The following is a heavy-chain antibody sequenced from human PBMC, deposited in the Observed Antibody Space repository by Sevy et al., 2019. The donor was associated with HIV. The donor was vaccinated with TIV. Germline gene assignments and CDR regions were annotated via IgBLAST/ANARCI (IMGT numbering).Heavy chain of an antibody. D-gene: IGHD1-1*01. CDR2: IKQDGSEK. Sequence: GGSLRLSCAASGFSFSWYWMSWVRQTPEKGLEWVANIKQDGSEKNYVDSVKGRFTISRDNAKNSLYLQMNSLRADDSAVYYCALERLSSAVAEYFHNWGQGTLVTVSS. CDR3: ALERLSSAVAEYFHN. CDR1: GFSFSWYW. J-gene: IGHJ1*01. V-gene: IGHV3-7*01.